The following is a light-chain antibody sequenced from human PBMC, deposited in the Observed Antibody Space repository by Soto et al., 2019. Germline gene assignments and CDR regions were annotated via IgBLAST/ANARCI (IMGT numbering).Light chain of an antibody. CDR1: QSVSSSY. Sequence: EIVLTQSPGTLSLSPVERATLSGMASQSVSSSYLAWYQQKPGQAPRLLIYGASSRATGIPDRFSGSGSGTDFTLTISRLEPEDFAVYYCQQYDSSPATFGQGTRLEIK. V-gene: IGKV3-20*01. J-gene: IGKJ5*01. CDR3: QQYDSSPAT. CDR2: GAS.